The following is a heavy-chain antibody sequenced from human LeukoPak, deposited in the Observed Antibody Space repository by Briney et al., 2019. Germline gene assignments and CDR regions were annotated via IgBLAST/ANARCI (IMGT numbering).Heavy chain of an antibody. Sequence: SETLSLTCTVSGGSISSYYWSWIRQPPGKGLEWIGYIYYSGSTNYNPSLKSRVTISVDTSKNQFSLKLSSVTAADTAVYYCGRVTGLAAAESWGQGTLVTVSS. CDR2: IYYSGST. J-gene: IGHJ4*02. V-gene: IGHV4-59*01. CDR3: GRVTGLAAAES. D-gene: IGHD6-13*01. CDR1: GGSISSYY.